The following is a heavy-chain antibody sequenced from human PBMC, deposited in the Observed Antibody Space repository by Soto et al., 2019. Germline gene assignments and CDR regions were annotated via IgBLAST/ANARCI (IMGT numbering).Heavy chain of an antibody. J-gene: IGHJ4*02. CDR3: AASRGGSYDAITFDY. V-gene: IGHV1-58*01. D-gene: IGHD1-26*01. Sequence: QMQLVQSGPEVKKPGTSVKVSCKASGFTFTSSAVQWVRQARGQRLEWIGWIVVGSGNTNDAQKFQERVTITRDMSTSTAYMELSSLRSEDTAVYYCAASRGGSYDAITFDYWGQGTLVTVSS. CDR2: IVVGSGNT. CDR1: GFTFTSSA.